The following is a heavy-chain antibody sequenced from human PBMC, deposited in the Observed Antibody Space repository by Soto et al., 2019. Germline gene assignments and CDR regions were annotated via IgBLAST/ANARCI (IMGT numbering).Heavy chain of an antibody. Sequence: ASVKVSCKASGYTFTSYAMHWVRQAPGQRLEWMGWINAGNGNTKYSQKFQGRVTITRDTSASTAYMELNTLKPEDTAVYHCAKDRVGGTFYTPLAFWGQGTLVTVSS. V-gene: IGHV1-3*01. CDR1: GYTFTSYA. D-gene: IGHD1-7*01. CDR2: INAGNGNT. CDR3: AKDRVGGTFYTPLAF. J-gene: IGHJ4*02.